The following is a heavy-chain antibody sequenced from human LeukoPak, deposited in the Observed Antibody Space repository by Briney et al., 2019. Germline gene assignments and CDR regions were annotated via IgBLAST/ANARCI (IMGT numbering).Heavy chain of an antibody. CDR1: RGSISSSSYY. Sequence: SETLSLTCTVSRGSISSSSYYWGWIRQPPGKGLEWIGSIYYSGSTYYNPSLKSRVTISVDTSKNQFSLKLSSVTAADTAVYYCASESSYYYDSSGYVWGQGTLVTVSS. CDR2: IYYSGST. D-gene: IGHD3-22*01. J-gene: IGHJ4*02. CDR3: ASESSYYYDSSGYV. V-gene: IGHV4-39*07.